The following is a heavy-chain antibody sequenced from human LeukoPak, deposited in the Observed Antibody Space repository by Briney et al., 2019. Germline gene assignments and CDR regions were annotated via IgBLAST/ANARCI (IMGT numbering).Heavy chain of an antibody. CDR3: ARDSGSYRVFGDY. CDR1: GYTFTSYD. J-gene: IGHJ4*02. CDR2: INPSGGST. Sequence: GASVKVSCKASGYTFTSYDINWVRQAPGQGLEWMGIINPSGGSTSYAQKFQGRVTMTRDTSTSTVYMELSSLRSEDTAVYYCARDSGSYRVFGDYWGQGTLVTVSS. V-gene: IGHV1-46*01. D-gene: IGHD1-26*01.